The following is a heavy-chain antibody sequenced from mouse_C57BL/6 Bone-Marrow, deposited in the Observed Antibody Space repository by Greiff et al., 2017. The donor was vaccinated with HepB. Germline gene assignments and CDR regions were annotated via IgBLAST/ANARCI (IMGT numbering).Heavy chain of an antibody. D-gene: IGHD4-1*01. V-gene: IGHV10-3*01. Sequence: DVKVEESGGGLVQPQGSLKLSCAASGFTFNTYAMHWVRQAPGKGLEWVARIRSKSSNYATYYADSVKDRFTISRDDSQSMLYLQMNNLKTEDTAMYYCVRVGELTGTCYAMDYWGQGTSVTVSS. CDR2: IRSKSSNYAT. CDR3: VRVGELTGTCYAMDY. J-gene: IGHJ4*01. CDR1: GFTFNTYA.